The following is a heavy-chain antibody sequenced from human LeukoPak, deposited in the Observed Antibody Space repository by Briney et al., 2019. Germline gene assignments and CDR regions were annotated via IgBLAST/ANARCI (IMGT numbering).Heavy chain of an antibody. CDR2: INPNSGGT. V-gene: IGHV1-2*02. J-gene: IGHJ4*02. Sequence: ASVKVSCKASGYTFTGYYMHWVRQAPGQGLEWMGWINPNSGGTNYAQKFQGRVTMTRDTSISTAYMELSRLGSDDTAVYHCARAGSGYDFPDYWGQGTLVTVSS. D-gene: IGHD5-12*01. CDR3: ARAGSGYDFPDY. CDR1: GYTFTGYY.